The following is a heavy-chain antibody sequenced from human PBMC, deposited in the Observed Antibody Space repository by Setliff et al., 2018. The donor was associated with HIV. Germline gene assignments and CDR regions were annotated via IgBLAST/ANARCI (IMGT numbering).Heavy chain of an antibody. D-gene: IGHD3-10*01. CDR1: GFTFNSYW. V-gene: IGHV3-74*01. CDR3: AREVLRGGDDAFGL. CDR2: VNNDGTDT. Sequence: GGSLRLSCVASGFTFNSYWMYWVRQAPGKGLVCVSRVNNDGTDTIYADSVKGRFTISRDNAKSTVYLQMGSLSADDTAVYYCAREVLRGGDDAFGLWGRGTVVTVSS. J-gene: IGHJ3*01.